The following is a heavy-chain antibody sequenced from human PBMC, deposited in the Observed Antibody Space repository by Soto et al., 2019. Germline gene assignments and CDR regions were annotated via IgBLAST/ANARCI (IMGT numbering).Heavy chain of an antibody. Sequence: GGSLRLSWAASGCTFSTNWMSLSRQAPGKGLELLANIKHDGSDKYYGDSGKGRFTISRDNAMNSLYLQMNSLRTEDAGVYYCAKNTRVRNNWGQGT. CDR2: IKHDGSDK. CDR1: GCTFSTNW. CDR3: AKNTRVRNN. J-gene: IGHJ4*02. D-gene: IGHD3-3*01. V-gene: IGHV3-7*01.